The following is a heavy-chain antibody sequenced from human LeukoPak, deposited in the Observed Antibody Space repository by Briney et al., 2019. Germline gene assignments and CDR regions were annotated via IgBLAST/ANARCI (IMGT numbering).Heavy chain of an antibody. CDR1: SGSMNTNSYY. Sequence: SETLSLTCTVSSGSMNTNSYYWVWIRQPPGKGLEWIGNVNSGGTTYYNLALESRVIISLDTSKNQSSLKLTSVTAADTAIYFCGARRVGPLRPLDFWGQGTLVTVSS. V-gene: IGHV4-39*01. CDR2: VNSGGTT. J-gene: IGHJ4*01. CDR3: GARRVGPLRPLDF. D-gene: IGHD5/OR15-5a*01.